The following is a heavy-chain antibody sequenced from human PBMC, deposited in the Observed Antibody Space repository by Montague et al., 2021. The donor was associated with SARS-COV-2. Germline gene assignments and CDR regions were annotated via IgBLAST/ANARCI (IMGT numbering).Heavy chain of an antibody. CDR1: GFTFNNFA. Sequence: SLRLSCAASGFTFNNFAMHWVRQAPGKGLEWVAVISYDGSIKYYADSLRGRFTISRDSSQKTLYPQMNSLSGEDTAVYYCAKNRDIFWFGEGRDSMDVWGQGTTVIVSS. D-gene: IGHD3-10*01. J-gene: IGHJ6*02. CDR3: AKNRDIFWFGEGRDSMDV. CDR2: ISYDGSIK. V-gene: IGHV3-30*18.